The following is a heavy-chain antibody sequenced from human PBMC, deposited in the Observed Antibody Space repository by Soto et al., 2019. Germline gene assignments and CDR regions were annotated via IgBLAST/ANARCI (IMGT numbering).Heavy chain of an antibody. CDR1: GFTFSSYG. CDR2: ISYDGSNK. CDR3: ARDGRRVAAAGTPNY. V-gene: IGHV3-30*03. Sequence: QVQLVESGGGVVQPGRSLRLSCAASGFTFSSYGMHWVRQAPGTGLEWVAVISYDGSNKYYADSVKGRFTISRDNSKNTLYLQMNSLRAEDTAVYYCARDGRRVAAAGTPNYWGQGTLVTVSS. J-gene: IGHJ4*02. D-gene: IGHD6-13*01.